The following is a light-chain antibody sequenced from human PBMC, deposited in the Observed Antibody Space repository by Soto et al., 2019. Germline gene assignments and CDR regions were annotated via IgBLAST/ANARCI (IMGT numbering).Light chain of an antibody. J-gene: IGLJ1*01. CDR3: CSYAGSSTFPYV. CDR1: SSDVGSYNL. CDR2: EVS. V-gene: IGLV2-23*02. Sequence: QSALTQPASVSGSPGQSITISCTGTSSDVGSYNLVSWYQQHPGKATKLMIYEVSKRPSGVSNRFSGSKSGNTASLTISWLQAEDEADYYCCSYAGSSTFPYVFGTGTKVTVL.